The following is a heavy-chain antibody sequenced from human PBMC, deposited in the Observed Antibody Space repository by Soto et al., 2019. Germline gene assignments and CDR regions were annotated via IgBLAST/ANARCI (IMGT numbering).Heavy chain of an antibody. CDR3: AKLSRNHYSVAFDY. J-gene: IGHJ4*02. CDR1: GFTFSSYA. V-gene: IGHV3-23*01. CDR2: ISGSGGST. D-gene: IGHD5-18*01. Sequence: GGSLRLSCAASGFTFSSYAMSWVRQAPGKGLEWISAISGSGGSTYYADSVKGRFTISRDNSKNTLYLQMNSLRAEDTAVYYCAKLSRNHYSVAFDYWGQGTLVTVSS.